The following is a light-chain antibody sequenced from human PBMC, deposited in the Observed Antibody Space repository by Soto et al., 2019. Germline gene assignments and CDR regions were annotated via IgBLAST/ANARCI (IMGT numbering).Light chain of an antibody. CDR2: EVS. CDR1: SSDIGTYNY. Sequence: QSVLTQPASGSGSPGQSITISCTGSSSDIGTYNYVSWYQQHPGKAPKFIIYEVSNRPSGVSNRFSGSKSGNTASLTISGLQAEDEADYYCTSYISSSVNGVFGGGTKLTVL. V-gene: IGLV2-14*01. CDR3: TSYISSSVNGV. J-gene: IGLJ3*02.